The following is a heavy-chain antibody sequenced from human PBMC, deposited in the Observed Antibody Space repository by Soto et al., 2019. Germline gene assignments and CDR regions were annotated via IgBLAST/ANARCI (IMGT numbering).Heavy chain of an antibody. Sequence: QSGGSLRLSCAASGFTFSSYAMSWVRQAPGKGLEWVSAISGSGGSTYYADSVKGRFTISRDNSKNTLYLQMNSLRAEDTAVYYCAKRAGYCSGGSCYRYFDYWGQGTLVTVSS. J-gene: IGHJ4*02. D-gene: IGHD2-15*01. V-gene: IGHV3-23*01. CDR2: ISGSGGST. CDR1: GFTFSSYA. CDR3: AKRAGYCSGGSCYRYFDY.